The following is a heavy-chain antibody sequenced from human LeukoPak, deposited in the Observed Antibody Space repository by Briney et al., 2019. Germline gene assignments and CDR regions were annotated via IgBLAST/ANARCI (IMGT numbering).Heavy chain of an antibody. J-gene: IGHJ4*02. V-gene: IGHV3-13*01. CDR1: GFTFSTYD. D-gene: IGHD3-10*01. CDR2: IGSAGDT. CDR3: ARVNMVRGVLLGGYDY. Sequence: QSGGSLRLSCAASGFTFSTYDMHWVRQATGKRLEWVSAIGSAGDTYYPGSVKGRFTVSRENAKNSLYLQMNSLRVGDTAVYYCARVNMVRGVLLGGYDYWGQGTLVTVSS.